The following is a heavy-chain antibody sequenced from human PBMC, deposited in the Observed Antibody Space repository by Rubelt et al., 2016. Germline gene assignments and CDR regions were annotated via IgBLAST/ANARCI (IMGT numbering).Heavy chain of an antibody. J-gene: IGHJ3*02. V-gene: IGHV3-21*01. D-gene: IGHD1-14*01. CDR3: ARHSGTTSDAFDI. CDR2: ISSVRSYM. Sequence: VQLVESGGGVVQPGRSLRLSCAASGFTFSSYAMNWVRQAPGKGLEWVSSISSVRSYMYYADSVKGRFTISRDNAKNSLYLQRNTLRAEDTAVYYGARHSGTTSDAFDIWGQGTMVTVSS. CDR1: GFTFSSYA.